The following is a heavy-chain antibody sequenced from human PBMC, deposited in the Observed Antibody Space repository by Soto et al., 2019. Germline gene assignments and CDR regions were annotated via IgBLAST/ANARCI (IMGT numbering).Heavy chain of an antibody. V-gene: IGHV3-66*01. Sequence: GGSLRLSCAASGFTVSSNYMSWVRQAPGKGLEWVSVIYSGGSTYYADSVKGRFTISRDNSKNTLYLQMNSLRAEDTAVYYCARDGRGSWRNHDAFDIWGQGTMVTVSS. J-gene: IGHJ3*02. CDR1: GFTVSSNY. D-gene: IGHD6-13*01. CDR2: IYSGGST. CDR3: ARDGRGSWRNHDAFDI.